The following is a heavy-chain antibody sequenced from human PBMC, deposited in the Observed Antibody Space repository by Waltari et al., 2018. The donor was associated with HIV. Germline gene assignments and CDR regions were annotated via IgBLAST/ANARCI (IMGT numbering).Heavy chain of an antibody. CDR2: ISPYNMDI. V-gene: IGHV1-18*01. D-gene: IGHD2-15*01. CDR1: GYSFSTYG. CDR3: TRPEYCSGGTCYNEY. J-gene: IGHJ4*02. Sequence: QVRLEQSGPELKKPGASVKISCTTSGYSFSTYGLSWVRQVPGQGLEWVGWISPYNMDIKPSQKFQGRVAMTTETSQAPQTSTTTSYLELRDLRSDDTAIYFCTRPEYCSGGTCYNEYWGPGTQVTVSS.